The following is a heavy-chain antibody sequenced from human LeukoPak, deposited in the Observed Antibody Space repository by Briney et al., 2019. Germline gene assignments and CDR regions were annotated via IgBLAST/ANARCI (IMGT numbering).Heavy chain of an antibody. CDR2: ISAYNGNT. Sequence: GASVKVSCKASGYTFTSYGISWVRQAPGQGLEWMGWISAYNGNTNYAQKLQGRVTMTTDTSTSTAYMELRSLRSDDTAVYYCARVVYGSDPTYFFDYWGQGTLVTVSS. J-gene: IGHJ4*02. V-gene: IGHV1-18*01. D-gene: IGHD3-10*01. CDR1: GYTFTSYG. CDR3: ARVVYGSDPTYFFDY.